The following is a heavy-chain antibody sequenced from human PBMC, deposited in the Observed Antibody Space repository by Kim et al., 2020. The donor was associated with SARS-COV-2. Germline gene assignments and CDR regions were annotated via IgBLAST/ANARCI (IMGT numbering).Heavy chain of an antibody. Sequence: YTDSVKGRVTISRDNSKNTLYLQMNSLRAEDTAVYYCAKHHDYGDSNWFDPWGQGTLVTVSS. D-gene: IGHD4-17*01. CDR3: AKHHDYGDSNWFDP. V-gene: IGHV3-30*02. J-gene: IGHJ5*02.